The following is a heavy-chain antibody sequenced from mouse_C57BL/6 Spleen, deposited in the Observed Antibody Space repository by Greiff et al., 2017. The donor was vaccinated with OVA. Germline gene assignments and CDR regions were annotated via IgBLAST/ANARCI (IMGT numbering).Heavy chain of an antibody. CDR1: GFTFSSYT. Sequence: EVQVVESGGGLVKPGGSLKLSCAASGFTFSSYTMSWVRQTPEKRLEWVATISGGGGNPYYPDSVKGRFTISRDNAKNTLYLQMSSLRSEDTALYYCARHYGSSYGYFDVWGTGTTVTVSS. V-gene: IGHV5-9*01. D-gene: IGHD1-1*01. CDR2: ISGGGGNP. CDR3: ARHYGSSYGYFDV. J-gene: IGHJ1*03.